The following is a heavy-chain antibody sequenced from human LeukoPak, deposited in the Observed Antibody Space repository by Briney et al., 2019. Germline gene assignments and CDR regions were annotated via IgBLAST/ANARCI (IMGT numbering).Heavy chain of an antibody. CDR3: AGAHTLGEWFDP. D-gene: IGHD3-10*01. Sequence: EASVKVSCKASGYTFTGYYMHWVRQAPGQGLEWMGWINPNSGGTNCAQKLQGRVTMTTDTSTSTAYMELRSLRSDDTAVYYCAGAHTLGEWFDPWGQGTLVTVSS. V-gene: IGHV1-2*02. CDR1: GYTFTGYY. J-gene: IGHJ5*02. CDR2: INPNSGGT.